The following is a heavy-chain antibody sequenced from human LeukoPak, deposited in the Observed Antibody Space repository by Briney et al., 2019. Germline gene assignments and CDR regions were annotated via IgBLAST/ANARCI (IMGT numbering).Heavy chain of an antibody. Sequence: ASVKVSCKASGYTFTSYYMHWVRQAPGQGLEWMGIINPSGGSTSYAQKFQGRVTMTRDTSTSTVYMGLSSLRSEDTAVYYCARVIVSSGPRARPYYYYGMDVWGQGTTVTVSS. V-gene: IGHV1-46*01. J-gene: IGHJ6*02. CDR3: ARVIVSSGPRARPYYYYGMDV. CDR2: INPSGGST. D-gene: IGHD3-22*01. CDR1: GYTFTSYY.